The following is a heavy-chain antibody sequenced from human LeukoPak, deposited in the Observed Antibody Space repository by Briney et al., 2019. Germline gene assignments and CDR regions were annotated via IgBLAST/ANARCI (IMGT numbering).Heavy chain of an antibody. Sequence: GGSLRLSCAASGFTFSSYGMHWVRQAPGQGLEWMGIINPSGGSTSYAQKFQGRVTMTRDMSTSTVYMELSSLRSEDTAVYYCARERGVYSRRNWFDPWGQGTLVTVSS. J-gene: IGHJ5*02. CDR1: GFTFSSYG. V-gene: IGHV1-46*01. CDR2: INPSGGST. CDR3: ARERGVYSRRNWFDP. D-gene: IGHD6-13*01.